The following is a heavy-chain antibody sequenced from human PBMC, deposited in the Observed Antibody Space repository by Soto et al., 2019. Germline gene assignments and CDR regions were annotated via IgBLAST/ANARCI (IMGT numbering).Heavy chain of an antibody. CDR3: ARDPLPNAYGISTFCYRLPWFDP. CDR1: GFTFSSYA. Sequence: GGSLRLSCAASGFTFSSYAMHWVRQAPGKGLEWVAVISYDGSNKYYADSVKGRFTISRDNSKNTLCLQMNSLRAEDTAVYYCARDPLPNAYGISTFCYRLPWFDPWGQGALVTVS. V-gene: IGHV3-30-3*01. J-gene: IGHJ5*02. CDR2: ISYDGSNK. D-gene: IGHD2-2*01.